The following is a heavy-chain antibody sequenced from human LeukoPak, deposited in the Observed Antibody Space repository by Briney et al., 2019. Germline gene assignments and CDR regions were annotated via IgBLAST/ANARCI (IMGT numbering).Heavy chain of an antibody. J-gene: IGHJ5*02. CDR1: GGSMSSYY. D-gene: IGHD3-10*01. V-gene: IGHV4-59*01. Sequence: SETLSLTCTVPGGSMSSYYWNWVRQPPGKGLEWIGNIYSSGSTDYNPSLKSRVTISLDTSKFQFSLRLNSVTAADTAVYYCARADPNASGYFYRFNWFDPWGQGTLVTVSS. CDR3: ARADPNASGYFYRFNWFDP. CDR2: IYSSGST.